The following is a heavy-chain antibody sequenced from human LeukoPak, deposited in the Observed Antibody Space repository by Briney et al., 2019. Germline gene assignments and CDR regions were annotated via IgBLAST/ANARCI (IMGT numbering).Heavy chain of an antibody. CDR1: GGSFSGYY. J-gene: IGHJ4*02. V-gene: IGHV4-34*01. CDR3: ARGHDYVWGSYRYTSGSFDY. CDR2: INHSGST. Sequence: KTSETLSLTCAVYGGSFSGYYWSWLRQPPGKGLEWIGEINHSGSTNYNPSLKSRVTISVDTSKNQFSLKLSSVTAADTAVYYCARGHDYVWGSYRYTSGSFDYWGQGTLVTVSS. D-gene: IGHD3-16*02.